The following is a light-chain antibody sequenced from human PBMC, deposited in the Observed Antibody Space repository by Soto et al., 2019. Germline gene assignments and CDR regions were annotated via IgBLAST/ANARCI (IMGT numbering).Light chain of an antibody. V-gene: IGKV1-5*03. CDR1: QNINGW. CDR2: EAS. CDR3: QQYNVYSWT. Sequence: DIHMTQSPSTLSASVGDRVTITCRASQNINGWFSWYQQKPCKAPKPLIDEASSLEKGVPASFGGSGSGTEFTLTISSLQPDDFATYYCQQYNVYSWTFGQGTKVDI. J-gene: IGKJ1*01.